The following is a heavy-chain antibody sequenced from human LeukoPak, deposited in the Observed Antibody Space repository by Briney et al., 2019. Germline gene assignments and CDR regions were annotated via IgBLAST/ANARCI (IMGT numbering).Heavy chain of an antibody. J-gene: IGHJ4*02. CDR2: NICDGSST. D-gene: IGHD6-19*01. V-gene: IGHV3-74*01. CDR3: ARDGRVRIAVAGTFDY. Sequence: EPLPFSGAASGAFSSCWNCSGLRQPREGVLWGLRNICDGSSTSYADSVKGRFTISRDNAKNTLYLQMNSLRAEDTAVYYCARDGRVRIAVAGTFDYWGQGTLVTVSS. CDR1: GAFSSCW.